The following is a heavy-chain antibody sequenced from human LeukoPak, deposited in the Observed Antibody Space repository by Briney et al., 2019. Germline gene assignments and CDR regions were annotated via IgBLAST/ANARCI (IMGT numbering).Heavy chain of an antibody. V-gene: IGHV3-11*04. CDR3: VRQQLWLQGPIDY. CDR1: GFIFSDYY. Sequence: GGSLRLSCAASGFIFSDYYMSWIRQAPGKGLEWVSYISSSGGTIYYADSVKGRFTISRDNAKNSLYLQMNSLRAEDTAVYYCVRQQLWLQGPIDYWAREPWSPSPQ. J-gene: IGHJ4*02. CDR2: ISSSGGTI. D-gene: IGHD5-18*01.